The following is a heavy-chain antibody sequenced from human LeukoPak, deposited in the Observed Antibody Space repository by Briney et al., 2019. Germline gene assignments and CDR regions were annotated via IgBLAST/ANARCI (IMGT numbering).Heavy chain of an antibody. CDR1: GFTFDDYA. D-gene: IGHD3-3*01. Sequence: GRSLRLSCAASGFTFDDYAMHWVRQAPGKGLEWVSGISWNSGSIGYADSVKGRFTISSDNAKNSVYLQMNSLRAEDTALYYCAKDSTIFGVVNYYFDYWGQGTLVTVSS. V-gene: IGHV3-9*01. CDR3: AKDSTIFGVVNYYFDY. J-gene: IGHJ4*02. CDR2: ISWNSGSI.